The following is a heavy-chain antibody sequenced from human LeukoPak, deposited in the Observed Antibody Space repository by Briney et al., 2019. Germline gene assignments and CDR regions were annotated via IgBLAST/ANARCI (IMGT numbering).Heavy chain of an antibody. V-gene: IGHV1-2*02. CDR2: INPNSGGT. J-gene: IGHJ4*01. Sequence: ASVKVSCKASGYTFTGYYMHWVRQAPGQGLEWMGWINPNSGGTNYAQKFQGRVTMTRDTSISTAYMELSRLRSDDTAVYYCARVGGATTFYFDYWGHGTLVTVSS. CDR3: ARVGGATTFYFDY. D-gene: IGHD1-26*01. CDR1: GYTFTGYY.